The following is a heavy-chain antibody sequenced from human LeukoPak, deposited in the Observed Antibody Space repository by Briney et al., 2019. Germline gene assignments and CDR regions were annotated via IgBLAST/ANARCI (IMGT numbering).Heavy chain of an antibody. V-gene: IGHV3-9*01. CDR1: GFTFSSYA. CDR2: ISWNSGSI. J-gene: IGHJ5*02. D-gene: IGHD3-9*01. Sequence: GGSLRLSCAASGFTFSSYAMSWVRQAPGKGLEWVSGISWNSGSIGYADPVKGRFTISRDNAKNSLYLQMNSLRAEGTALYYCAKDQYYDILTGYYRENWFDPWGQGTLVTVSS. CDR3: AKDQYYDILTGYYRENWFDP.